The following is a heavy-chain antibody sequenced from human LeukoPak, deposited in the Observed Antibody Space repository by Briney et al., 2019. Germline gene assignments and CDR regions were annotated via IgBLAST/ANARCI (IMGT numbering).Heavy chain of an antibody. D-gene: IGHD3-9*01. CDR2: IKKDGSEK. V-gene: IGHV3-7*01. J-gene: IGHJ4*02. CDR3: AKLSYDILTGYSVFDY. Sequence: GGSLRLSCAASGFTFSSYWMSWVRQAPGKGLEWVANIKKDGSEKYYVDSVKGRFTISRDNAKNSLYLQMNSLRAEDTAVYYCAKLSYDILTGYSVFDYWGQGTLVTVSS. CDR1: GFTFSSYW.